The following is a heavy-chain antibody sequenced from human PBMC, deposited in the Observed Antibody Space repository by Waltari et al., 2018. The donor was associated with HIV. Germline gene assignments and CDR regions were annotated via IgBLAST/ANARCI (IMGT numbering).Heavy chain of an antibody. CDR1: GILVTKLS. Sequence: QLEQPGAVVKKPGASVRVSCTVSGILVTKLSIHWVRQTPEKGLEWMGQFDPEDGETTYAQKFQGRVTMTQDTSTNTAYLEVSSLRSEDTAVFYCATDVCVTGTPRGTCDWGQGTLVTVSS. CDR3: ATDVCVTGTPRGTCD. D-gene: IGHD3-16*01. J-gene: IGHJ4*02. CDR2: FDPEDGET. V-gene: IGHV1-24*01.